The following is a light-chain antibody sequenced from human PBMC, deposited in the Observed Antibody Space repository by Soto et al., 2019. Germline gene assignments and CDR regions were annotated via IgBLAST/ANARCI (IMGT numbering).Light chain of an antibody. V-gene: IGLV2-8*01. CDR3: SSYAGSSLPVA. CDR1: SSDVGGYDF. J-gene: IGLJ2*01. Sequence: QSALTQPPSASGSPGQSVTISCTGASSDVGGYDFVSWYQHHPGKAPKLMIYDVTKRPSGVPDRFSGSKSGNTASLTVSGLQADDEADYYGSSYAGSSLPVAFGGGTKLTVL. CDR2: DVT.